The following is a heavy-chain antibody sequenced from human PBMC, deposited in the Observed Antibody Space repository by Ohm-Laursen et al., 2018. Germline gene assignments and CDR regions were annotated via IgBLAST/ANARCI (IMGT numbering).Heavy chain of an antibody. J-gene: IGHJ4*02. CDR2: ISNSGSTI. CDR3: AKGRKWELPLDY. V-gene: IGHV3-11*01. D-gene: IGHD1-26*01. Sequence: SLRLSCSASGFTFSDYYMSWIRQAPRKGLEWVSYISNSGSTINYADSVKGRFIISRDNAKNTLYLQMNSLRAEDTAVYYCAKGRKWELPLDYWGQGTLVTVSS. CDR1: GFTFSDYY.